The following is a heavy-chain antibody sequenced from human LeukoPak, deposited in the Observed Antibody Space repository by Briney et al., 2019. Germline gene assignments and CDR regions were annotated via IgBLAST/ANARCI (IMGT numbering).Heavy chain of an antibody. CDR3: ARALGYCSGGSCYSAAFDI. CDR1: GYTFTGYY. Sequence: ASVKVSCKASGYTFTGYYMHWVRQAPGQGLEWMGWINPNSGNTGYAQKFQGRVTMTRNTSISTAYMELSSLRSEDTAVYYCARALGYCSGGSCYSAAFDIWGQGTMVTVSS. V-gene: IGHV1-8*02. CDR2: INPNSGNT. D-gene: IGHD2-15*01. J-gene: IGHJ3*02.